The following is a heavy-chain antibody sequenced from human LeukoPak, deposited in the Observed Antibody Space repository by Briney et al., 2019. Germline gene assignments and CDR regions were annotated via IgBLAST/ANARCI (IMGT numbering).Heavy chain of an antibody. CDR1: GFTFTSHW. D-gene: IGHD3-10*02. J-gene: IGHJ6*04. CDR3: AELGITMIGGV. V-gene: IGHV3-48*04. Sequence: GGSLRLSCAASGFTFTSHWMHWVRQAPGKGLEWVSYISSSGSTIYYADSVKGRFTISRDNAKNSLYLQMNSLRAEDTAVYYCAELGITMIGGVWGKGTTVTISS. CDR2: ISSSGSTI.